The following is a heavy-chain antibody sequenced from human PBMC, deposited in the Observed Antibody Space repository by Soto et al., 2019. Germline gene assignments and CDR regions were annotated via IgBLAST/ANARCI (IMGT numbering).Heavy chain of an antibody. J-gene: IGHJ6*03. Sequence: GGSLRLSCAASGFTVSSNYMSWVRQAPGKGLEWVSVIYSGGSTYYADSVKGRFTISKDNSKNTLYLQMNSLGAEDTAVYYCARVVPYYYYYMDVWGKGTTVTVSS. CDR1: GFTVSSNY. CDR3: ARVVPYYYYYMDV. CDR2: IYSGGST. D-gene: IGHD2-21*01. V-gene: IGHV3-66*01.